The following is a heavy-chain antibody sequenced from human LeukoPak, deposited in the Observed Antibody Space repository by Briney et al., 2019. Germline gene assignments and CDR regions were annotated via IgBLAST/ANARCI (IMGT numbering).Heavy chain of an antibody. CDR3: AKESGYDVDLEY. CDR1: GFTFSTYW. V-gene: IGHV3-74*01. D-gene: IGHD5-12*01. Sequence: PGGSLRLSCAGSGFTFSTYWMHWVRQAPGGGLVWVSGINTDGSTTSYADSVKGRFSISRGNAKNTVYLQMSSPRAEDTAVYYCAKESGYDVDLEYWGQGALVTVSS. CDR2: INTDGSTT. J-gene: IGHJ4*02.